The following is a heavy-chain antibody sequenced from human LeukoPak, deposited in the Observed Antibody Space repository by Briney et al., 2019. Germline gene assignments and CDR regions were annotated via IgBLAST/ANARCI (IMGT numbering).Heavy chain of an antibody. J-gene: IGHJ3*02. D-gene: IGHD1-26*01. Sequence: SDTLSLTCAVSGDSITRSDWWAWIRQPPGKGLEWLGNIYYSGRVYHNPSLQTRVTMSVDSSKNQFSLRLGSVTAVDTAVYFCAKTRSGTCCGDSFDIWGQGILVTVSS. CDR2: IYYSGRV. CDR1: GDSITRSDW. V-gene: IGHV4-28*05. CDR3: AKTRSGTCCGDSFDI.